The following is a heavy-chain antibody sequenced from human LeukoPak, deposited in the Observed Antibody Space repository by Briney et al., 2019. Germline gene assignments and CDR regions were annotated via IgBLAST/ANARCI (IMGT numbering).Heavy chain of an antibody. J-gene: IGHJ6*03. CDR1: GGSISSSSYY. V-gene: IGHV4-39*07. D-gene: IGHD2-2*01. CDR3: ARTSQGCSSTSCYYYYYMDV. Sequence: SETLSLTCTVSGGSISSSSYYWGWIRQPPGKGLEWIGSIYYSGSTYYNPSLKSRVTISVDTSKNQFSLKLSSVTAADTAVYYCARTSQGCSSTSCYYYYYMDVWGKGTTVTVSS. CDR2: IYYSGST.